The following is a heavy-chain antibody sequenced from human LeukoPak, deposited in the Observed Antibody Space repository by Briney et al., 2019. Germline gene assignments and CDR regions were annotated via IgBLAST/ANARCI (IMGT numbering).Heavy chain of an antibody. CDR3: AKDRSVVVAAGFDY. Sequence: GGSLRLSCAASGFTFDDYAMHWVRQPPGNGLGWVSGISWNSGSIGYADSVKGRFTISRDNSKNSLYLQMNSLRAEDTALYYCAKDRSVVVAAGFDYWGQGTLVTVSS. CDR2: ISWNSGSI. D-gene: IGHD2-15*01. V-gene: IGHV3-9*01. J-gene: IGHJ4*02. CDR1: GFTFDDYA.